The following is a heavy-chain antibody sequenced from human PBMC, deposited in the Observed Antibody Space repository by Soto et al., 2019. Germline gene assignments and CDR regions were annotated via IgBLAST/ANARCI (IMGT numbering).Heavy chain of an antibody. V-gene: IGHV1-18*03. Sequence: QVQLVQSGAEVKKPGASVKVSCKASGYTFTSYGISWVRQAPGQGLEWMGWISVHNGNTNYAQNLQGRVTMTTDTPTSTAYMEVRSLRSDDMAVYYCARDPGPYYDILTGNYNYNYYYAMDVWGQGTTVTVSS. CDR3: ARDPGPYYDILTGNYNYNYYYAMDV. D-gene: IGHD3-9*01. CDR1: GYTFTSYG. J-gene: IGHJ6*02. CDR2: ISVHNGNT.